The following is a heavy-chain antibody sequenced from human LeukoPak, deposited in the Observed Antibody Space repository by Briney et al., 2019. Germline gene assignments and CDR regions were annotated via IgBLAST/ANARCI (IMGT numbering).Heavy chain of an antibody. Sequence: GRSLRLSCAASGFTFSSYGMHWDRQAPGKGLEWVAVISYDGSNKYYADSVKGRFTISRDNSKNTLYLQMSSLRAEDTAVYYCAKDRKSYGDYEGGFDYWGQGTLVTVSS. CDR2: ISYDGSNK. CDR3: AKDRKSYGDYEGGFDY. CDR1: GFTFSSYG. J-gene: IGHJ4*02. V-gene: IGHV3-30*18. D-gene: IGHD4-17*01.